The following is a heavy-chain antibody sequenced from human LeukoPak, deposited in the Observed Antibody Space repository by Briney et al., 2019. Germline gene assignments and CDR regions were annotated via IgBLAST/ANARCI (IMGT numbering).Heavy chain of an antibody. Sequence: HPGGSLRLSCAASGFTFSSYGMHWVRQAPGKGLEWVAFIVYDGSEKHFADAVKGRFTISRDNSKNTLYLQLNSLRAEDTAMYYCAKDRYAQITVAAYNWFDPWGQGTLVTVSS. V-gene: IGHV3-30*02. CDR1: GFTFSSYG. D-gene: IGHD6-13*01. CDR3: AKDRYAQITVAAYNWFDP. J-gene: IGHJ5*02. CDR2: IVYDGSEK.